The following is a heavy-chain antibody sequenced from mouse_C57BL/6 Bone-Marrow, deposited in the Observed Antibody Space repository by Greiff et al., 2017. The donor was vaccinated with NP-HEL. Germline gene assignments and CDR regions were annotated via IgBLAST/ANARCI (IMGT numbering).Heavy chain of an antibody. D-gene: IGHD1-1*01. CDR3: ARCSSYFFDY. Sequence: VQLQQSGAELVRPGTSVKMSCKASGYTFTNYWIGWAKQRPGHGLEWIGDIYPGGGYTNYNEKFKGKATLTADKSSSTAYMQFSSLTSEGSAIYYCARCSSYFFDYWGQGTTLTVSS. J-gene: IGHJ2*01. CDR1: GYTFTNYW. CDR2: IYPGGGYT. V-gene: IGHV1-63*01.